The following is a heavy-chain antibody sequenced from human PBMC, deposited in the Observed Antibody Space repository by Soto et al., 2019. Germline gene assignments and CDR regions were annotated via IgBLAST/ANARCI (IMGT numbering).Heavy chain of an antibody. CDR2: ISAYNGNT. V-gene: IGHV1-18*01. D-gene: IGHD5-12*01. J-gene: IGHJ6*02. CDR3: ARVLRSYYYYGMDV. Sequence: ASVKVSCKASGCTFTSYGISWVRQAPGQGLEWMGWISAYNGNTNYAQKLQGRVTMTTDTSTSTAYMELRSLRSDDTAVYYCARVLRSYYYYGMDVWGQGTTVTVSS. CDR1: GCTFTSYG.